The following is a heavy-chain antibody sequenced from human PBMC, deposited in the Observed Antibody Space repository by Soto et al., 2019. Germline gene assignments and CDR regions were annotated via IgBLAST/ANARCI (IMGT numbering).Heavy chain of an antibody. CDR1: GGSISSSNW. Sequence: QVQLQESGPGLVKPSGTLSLTCAVSGGSISSSNWWSWVRQPPGKGLEWIGEIYHSGSTNYNPSHKSRVTISVDKSKNQFSRQLSSVTAADTALYYCARDPPLPAAMVDWGQGTLVTVSS. CDR2: IYHSGST. CDR3: ARDPPLPAAMVD. V-gene: IGHV4-4*02. D-gene: IGHD2-2*01. J-gene: IGHJ4*02.